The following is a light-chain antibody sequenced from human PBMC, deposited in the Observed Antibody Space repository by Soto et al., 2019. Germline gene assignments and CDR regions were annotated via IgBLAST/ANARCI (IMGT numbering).Light chain of an antibody. CDR3: QRYNTPLT. CDR1: QSVSSSY. Sequence: VLTQTPGTLSLSPGESATLSCRASQSVSSSYLAWYQQKPGQAPRLLNYGASNKAAGSPDMFSGSGCGTVITINISRLDAEDFAVYYCQRYNTPLTFGGGTKVDIK. J-gene: IGKJ4*01. CDR2: GAS. V-gene: IGKV3-20*01.